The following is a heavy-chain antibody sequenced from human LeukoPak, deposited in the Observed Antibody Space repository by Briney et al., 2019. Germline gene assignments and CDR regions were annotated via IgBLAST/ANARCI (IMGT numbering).Heavy chain of an antibody. CDR1: GFTFNSYG. D-gene: IGHD5-18*01. Sequence: GGSLRLSCAASGFTFNSYGMSRVRQAPGKGPEWVAFISFDGSSKYYGDSVKGRFVIHRDNSQNTMYLQMDSLRAEDTATYYCAKDLSPRGYTYGYGVFEIWGQGTRVTVSS. CDR3: AKDLSPRGYTYGYGVFEI. J-gene: IGHJ3*02. CDR2: ISFDGSSK. V-gene: IGHV3-30*02.